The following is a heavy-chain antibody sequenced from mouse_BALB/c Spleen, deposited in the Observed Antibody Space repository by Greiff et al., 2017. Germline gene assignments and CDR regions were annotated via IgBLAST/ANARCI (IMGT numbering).Heavy chain of an antibody. CDR1: GFTFSSFG. D-gene: IGHD2-4*01. V-gene: IGHV5-17*02. CDR2: ISSGSSTI. CDR3: AREPSADYDGAWFAY. J-gene: IGHJ3*01. Sequence: VQLQESGAGLVQPGGSRKLSCAASGFTFSSFGMHWVRQAPGEGLEWVAYISSGSSTIYYADTVKGRFTISRDNPKTTLFLQMTRLMSEDTAMYYCAREPSADYDGAWFAYWGQGTLVTVSA.